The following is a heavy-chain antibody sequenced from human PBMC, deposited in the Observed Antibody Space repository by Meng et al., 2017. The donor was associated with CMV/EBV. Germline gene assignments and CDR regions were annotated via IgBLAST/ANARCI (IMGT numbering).Heavy chain of an antibody. Sequence: GESLKIPCAASGFTFSSYSMNWVRQAPGKGLEWVSSISSSSSYIYYADSVKGRFTISRDNAKNSLYLQMNSLRAEDTAVYYCARRYLRDIVVVTHYYYGMDVWGQGTTVTVSS. J-gene: IGHJ6*02. CDR3: ARRYLRDIVVVTHYYYGMDV. D-gene: IGHD2-2*01. CDR2: ISSSSSYI. CDR1: GFTFSSYS. V-gene: IGHV3-21*01.